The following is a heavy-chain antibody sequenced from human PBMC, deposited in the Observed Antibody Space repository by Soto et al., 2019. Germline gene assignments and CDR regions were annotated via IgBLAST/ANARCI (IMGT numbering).Heavy chain of an antibody. CDR1: GFTFSDYY. D-gene: IGHD3-16*01. Sequence: PGGSLRLSCAAPGFTFSDYYMSWIRQAPGKGLEYISYISIGGSFIYYADSVKSRFTISRDTAKTSLYLQMNSLRAEDTSLYYCARHRYYEGSVPGYGMDVWGQGTTVTV. CDR2: ISIGGSFI. J-gene: IGHJ6*01. CDR3: ARHRYYEGSVPGYGMDV. V-gene: IGHV3-11*01.